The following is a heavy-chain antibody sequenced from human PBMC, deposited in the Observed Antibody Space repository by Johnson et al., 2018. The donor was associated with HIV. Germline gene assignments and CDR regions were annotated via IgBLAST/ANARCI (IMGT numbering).Heavy chain of an antibody. CDR3: AKDKFMFLDNPVDAFDV. Sequence: HVQLVASGGSLVQPGSSLRLSRVASAFSLTIYTRHWARQAPGKGLVRVAVISYDGSNKYYTDSVKGRFTISRDNSKNTLYLQMNSLNSDDTAFYYCAKDKFMFLDNPVDAFDVWGQGTMVTFSS. D-gene: IGHD3/OR15-3a*01. J-gene: IGHJ3*01. CDR1: AFSLTIYT. CDR2: ISYDGSNK. V-gene: IGHV3-30*04.